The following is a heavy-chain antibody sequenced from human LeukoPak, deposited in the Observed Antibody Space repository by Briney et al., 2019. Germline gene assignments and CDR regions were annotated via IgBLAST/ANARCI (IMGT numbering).Heavy chain of an antibody. Sequence: PGGSLRLSCAASGFTFDDYGMSWVRQAPGKGLEWVSGINWNGGSTGYADSVKGRFTISRDNAKNSLYLQMNSLRAEDTALYYCARVYSGGWRGKFDIWGQGTMVTVSS. V-gene: IGHV3-20*04. CDR2: INWNGGST. CDR1: GFTFDDYG. D-gene: IGHD6-19*01. CDR3: ARVYSGGWRGKFDI. J-gene: IGHJ3*02.